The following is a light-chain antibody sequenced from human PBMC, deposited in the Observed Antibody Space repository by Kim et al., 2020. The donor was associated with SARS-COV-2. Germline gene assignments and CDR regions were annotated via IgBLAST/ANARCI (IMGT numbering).Light chain of an antibody. V-gene: IGKV3-11*01. CDR1: QRVSSY. CDR3: QQRSYWPPYT. CDR2: DAS. Sequence: WFPGERATLSCRASQRVSSYLAWYQQKPGQAPRLLIYDASNRATGIPARFSGSGSGTDFTLTISSLEPEDFAVYYCQQRSYWPPYTFGQGTKREI. J-gene: IGKJ2*01.